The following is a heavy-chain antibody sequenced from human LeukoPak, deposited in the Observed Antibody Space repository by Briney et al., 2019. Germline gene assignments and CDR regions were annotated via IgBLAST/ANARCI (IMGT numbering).Heavy chain of an antibody. CDR2: INHSGNT. CDR3: ARETFRVGNYYIDY. V-gene: IGHV4-34*01. J-gene: IGHJ4*02. CDR1: VGSFSVYY. D-gene: IGHD3-16*01. Sequence: PSETLSLTCAVYVGSFSVYYWRWIRQPPGKALEWIGEINHSGNTNYNPSLKSRVNISVDTSKNQFSLKLGSVTAADTAVYYCARETFRVGNYYIDYWGQGTLVTVSS.